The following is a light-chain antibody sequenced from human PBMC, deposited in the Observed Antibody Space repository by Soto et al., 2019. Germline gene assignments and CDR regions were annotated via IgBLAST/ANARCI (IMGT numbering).Light chain of an antibody. CDR1: QSISSW. CDR2: DAS. V-gene: IGKV1-5*01. CDR3: QQYNSYPKT. Sequence: DIQMTQSPSTLSASVGDRVTSTCRASQSISSWMAWYQQKPGKAPKLLIYDASSLESGVPSRFSGSGSGTEFTITISSLQPDDFATYYCQQYNSYPKTVGQGTKVDI. J-gene: IGKJ1*01.